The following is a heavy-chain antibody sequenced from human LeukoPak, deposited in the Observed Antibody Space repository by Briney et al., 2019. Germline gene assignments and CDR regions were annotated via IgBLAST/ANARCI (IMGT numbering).Heavy chain of an antibody. CDR2: IYYSGST. V-gene: IGHV4-39*01. CDR1: GGSISSSSYY. CDR3: ARTYYDFWSGSAYYMDV. D-gene: IGHD3-3*01. Sequence: PSETLSLTFTVSGGSISSSSYYWGWIRQPPGKGLEWIGSIYYSGSTYYNPSLKSRVTISVDTSKNQFSLKLSSVTAADTAVYYCARTYYDFWSGSAYYMDVWGKGTTVTVSS. J-gene: IGHJ6*03.